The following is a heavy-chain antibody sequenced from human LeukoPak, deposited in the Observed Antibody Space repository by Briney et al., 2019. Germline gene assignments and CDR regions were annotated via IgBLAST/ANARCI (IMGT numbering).Heavy chain of an antibody. CDR2: IYPGDSDT. V-gene: IGHV5-51*01. D-gene: IGHD3-22*01. CDR1: GYSFTSYW. CDR3: ASHSPKRLGSSGYGLDY. Sequence: GESLKISCKGSGYSFTSYWIGWVRQMPGKGLEWMGIIYPGDSDTRYSPSFQGQVTISADKSISTAYLQWTSLKASDTAMYYCASHSPKRLGSSGYGLDYWGQGTLVTVSS. J-gene: IGHJ4*02.